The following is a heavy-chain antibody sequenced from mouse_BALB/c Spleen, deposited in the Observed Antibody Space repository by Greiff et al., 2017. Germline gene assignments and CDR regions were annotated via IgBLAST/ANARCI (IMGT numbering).Heavy chain of an antibody. D-gene: IGHD1-2*01. CDR1: GYSFTSYW. V-gene: IGHV1-5*01. Sequence: EVQLQQSGTVLARPGASVKMSCKASGYSFTSYWMHWVKQRPGQGLEWIGAIYPGNSDTSYNQKFKGKAKLTAVTSASTAYMELSSLTNEDSAVYYCTNYYGYYFDYWGQGTTRTVAS. CDR2: IYPGNSDT. J-gene: IGHJ2*01. CDR3: TNYYGYYFDY.